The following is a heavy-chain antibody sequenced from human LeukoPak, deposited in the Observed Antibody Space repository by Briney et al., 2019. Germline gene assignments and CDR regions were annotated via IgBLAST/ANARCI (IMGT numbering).Heavy chain of an antibody. CDR3: ARDQDDSSGYYWEVAFDI. Sequence: SVKVSCKASGYTFTSYDINWVRQAPGQGLEWMGRIIPIFGTANYAQKFQGRVTITTDESTSTAYMELSSLRSEDTAVYYCARDQDDSSGYYWEVAFDIWGQGTMVTVSS. J-gene: IGHJ3*02. CDR2: IIPIFGTA. D-gene: IGHD3-22*01. V-gene: IGHV1-69*05. CDR1: GYTFTSYD.